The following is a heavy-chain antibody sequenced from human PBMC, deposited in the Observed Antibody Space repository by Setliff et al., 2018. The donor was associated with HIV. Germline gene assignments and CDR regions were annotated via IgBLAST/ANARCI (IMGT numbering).Heavy chain of an antibody. V-gene: IGHV1-2*04. Sequence: ASVKVSCKASGYTFTGYYMHWVRQAPGQGLEWMGWINPNSGGTNYAQKFQGWVTMTRDTPISTAYMELSRLRSDDTAVYYCARGRAEGRIADPAGIRDWGQGTLVTVSS. CDR2: INPNSGGT. CDR3: ARGRAEGRIADPAGIRD. D-gene: IGHD6-13*01. J-gene: IGHJ4*02. CDR1: GYTFTGYY.